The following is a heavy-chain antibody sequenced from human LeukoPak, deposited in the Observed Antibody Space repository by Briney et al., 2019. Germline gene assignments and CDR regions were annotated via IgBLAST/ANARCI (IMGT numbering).Heavy chain of an antibody. CDR3: ARVNINNWHSCDY. CDR1: GDSINSLDL. J-gene: IGHJ4*02. D-gene: IGHD1-1*01. Sequence: KTSGTLSLTCTVSGDSINSLDLWSWVRQPPGKGLEWIGEMYLSGTTHSNPSVKSRVTISIDKSKNQFFLNLSSVTAADTAVYYCARVNINNWHSCDYWGQGTLVTVSS. CDR2: MYLSGTT. V-gene: IGHV4-4*02.